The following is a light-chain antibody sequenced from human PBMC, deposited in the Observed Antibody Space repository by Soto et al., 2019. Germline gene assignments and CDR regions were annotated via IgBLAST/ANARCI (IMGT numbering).Light chain of an antibody. J-gene: IGKJ3*01. CDR3: LRTYSTPIT. CDR2: ATS. V-gene: IGKV1-39*01. Sequence: DIQLTQSPSSLSASVGDKITITCRASQSVTTYLNWYQQKPGRAPKLLIYATSTLQSGVPSSFRGSESDSAISLSISSLQPEDFATYYCLRTYSTPITLGPGTRVDI. CDR1: QSVTTY.